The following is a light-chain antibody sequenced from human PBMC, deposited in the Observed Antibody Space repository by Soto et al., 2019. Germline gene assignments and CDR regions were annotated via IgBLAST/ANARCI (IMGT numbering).Light chain of an antibody. CDR3: ASYTISSTRV. V-gene: IGLV2-14*01. Sequence: QSALTQPASVSGSPGQSITISCTGSYNDVGAYNYVSGYQQHPGKAPKLIIYEVNNQPSGVSHRFSGSKSGNTASLTISGLQADDEADYYCASYTISSTRVFGGGTKLTVL. J-gene: IGLJ3*02. CDR1: YNDVGAYNY. CDR2: EVN.